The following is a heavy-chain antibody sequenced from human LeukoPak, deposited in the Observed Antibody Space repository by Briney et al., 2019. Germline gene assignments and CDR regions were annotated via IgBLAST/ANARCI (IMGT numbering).Heavy chain of an antibody. V-gene: IGHV3-21*01. CDR2: ISSSSSYI. D-gene: IGHD6-19*01. CDR3: ARDYTSSYSSGWYSYFDY. CDR1: GFTFCSYS. J-gene: IGHJ4*02. Sequence: PGGSLRLSCAASGFTFCSYSMNWVRQAPGKGLEWVSSISSSSSYIYYADSVKGRFTISRDNAKNSLYLQMNSLRAEDTAVYYCARDYTSSYSSGWYSYFDYWGQGTLVTVSS.